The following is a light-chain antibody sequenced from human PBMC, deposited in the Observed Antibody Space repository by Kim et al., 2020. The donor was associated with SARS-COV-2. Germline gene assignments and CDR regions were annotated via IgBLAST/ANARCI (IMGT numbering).Light chain of an antibody. V-gene: IGLV3-19*01. CDR2: SKD. Sequence: ACGQTVRITCQGDSLRSYYASWYQHKPGQAPVLVIYSKDNRPSGIPDRFSGSSSGDTASLTITGAQAEDEADYFRHSRDSGGIPLVFGGGTQLTVL. J-gene: IGLJ3*02. CDR3: HSRDSGGIPLV. CDR1: SLRSYY.